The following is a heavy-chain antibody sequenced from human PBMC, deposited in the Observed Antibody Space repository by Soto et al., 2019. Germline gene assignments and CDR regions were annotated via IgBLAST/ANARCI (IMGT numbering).Heavy chain of an antibody. Sequence: PSETLSLTCAVYGGSFSGYYWSWIRQPPGKGLEWIGEINHSGSTNYNPSLKSRVTISVDTSKNQFSLKLSSVTAADTAMYYCAISGIGVIPAAKSRPFDNWGQETRVTVPS. CDR3: AISGIGVIPAAKSRPFDN. V-gene: IGHV4-34*01. CDR1: GGSFSGYY. J-gene: IGHJ4*02. D-gene: IGHD2-2*01. CDR2: INHSGST.